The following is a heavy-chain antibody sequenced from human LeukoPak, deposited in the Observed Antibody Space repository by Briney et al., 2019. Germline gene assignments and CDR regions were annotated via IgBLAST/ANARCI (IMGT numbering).Heavy chain of an antibody. Sequence: PSETLSLTCVVSGYSISSGYHWGWIRQPPGKGLEWIGSMSHSGSTYYNPSLKSRVTISVDTSKNQFSLKLSSVTAADTAVYYCARDLGSYLAYFDYWGQGTLVTVSS. CDR1: GYSISSGYH. J-gene: IGHJ4*02. CDR2: MSHSGST. CDR3: ARDLGSYLAYFDY. D-gene: IGHD1-26*01. V-gene: IGHV4-38-2*02.